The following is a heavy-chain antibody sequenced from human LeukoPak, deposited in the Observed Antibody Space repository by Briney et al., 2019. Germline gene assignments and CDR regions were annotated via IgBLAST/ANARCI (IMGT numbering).Heavy chain of an antibody. V-gene: IGHV4-30-4*01. Sequence: SETLSLACTVSGGSISSGDYYWSWIRQPPGKGLEWIGYIYYSGSTYYNPSLKSRVTISVDTSKNQFSLKLSSVTAADTAVYYCATHRGDSGSYYDAYYFDYWGQGTLVTVSS. CDR2: IYYSGST. CDR3: ATHRGDSGSYYDAYYFDY. J-gene: IGHJ4*02. CDR1: GGSISSGDYY. D-gene: IGHD1-26*01.